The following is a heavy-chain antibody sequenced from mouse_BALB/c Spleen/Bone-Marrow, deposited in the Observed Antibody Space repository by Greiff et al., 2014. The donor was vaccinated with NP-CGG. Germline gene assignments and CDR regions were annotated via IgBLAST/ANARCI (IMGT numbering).Heavy chain of an antibody. D-gene: IGHD2-3*01. Sequence: QVQLKESGPGLVAPSQSLSIACTVSGFSLTSYSVHWVRQPPGKGLEWLGVIWASGSTNYNSALMSRLSISKDNSKSQVFLKMSSLQTDDTAMFYCARDDDSYVMDYWGQGTSVTVSS. V-gene: IGHV2-9*02. CDR2: IWASGST. CDR1: GFSLTSYS. J-gene: IGHJ4*01. CDR3: ARDDDSYVMDY.